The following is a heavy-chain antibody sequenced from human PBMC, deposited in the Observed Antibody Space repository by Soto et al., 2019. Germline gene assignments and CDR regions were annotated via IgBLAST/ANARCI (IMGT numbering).Heavy chain of an antibody. V-gene: IGHV4-59*01. CDR2: IYYSGST. Sequence: SETLSLTCTVSGGSISSYYWSWIRQPPGKGLEWIGYIYYSGSTNYNPSLKSRVTISVDTSKNQFSLKLSSVAAADTAVYYCARDSLELGVDIWGQGTMVTVSS. D-gene: IGHD1-7*01. CDR1: GGSISSYY. CDR3: ARDSLELGVDI. J-gene: IGHJ3*02.